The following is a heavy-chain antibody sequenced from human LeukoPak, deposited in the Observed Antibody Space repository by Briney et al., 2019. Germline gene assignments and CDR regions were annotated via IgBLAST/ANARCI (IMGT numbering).Heavy chain of an antibody. CDR3: GKKFDYGSMAYYDY. CDR1: GFTFSSYA. Sequence: GGSLRLSCAASGFTFSSYAMTWVRQAPGKGLEWVSAITGSGGDTYYADSVKGRFTISRDDSKNTLYLQMNSLRAEDTAVYYCGKKFDYGSMAYYDYWGQGTLVTVSS. D-gene: IGHD4-17*01. V-gene: IGHV3-23*01. CDR2: ITGSGGDT. J-gene: IGHJ4*02.